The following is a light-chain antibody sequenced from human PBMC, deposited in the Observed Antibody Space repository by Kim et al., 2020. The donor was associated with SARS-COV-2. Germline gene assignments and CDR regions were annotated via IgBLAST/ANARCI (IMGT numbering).Light chain of an antibody. CDR1: QSVLYSSNNKNY. CDR2: WAS. V-gene: IGKV4-1*01. J-gene: IGKJ1*01. Sequence: DIVMNQSPDSLAVSLGERATINCKSSQSVLYSSNNKNYLAWYQQKPGQPPKLLIYWASTRESGVPDRFSGSGSGTDFTLTISSLQAEDVAVYYCQQYYSTPRTFGQGTKVDIK. CDR3: QQYYSTPRT.